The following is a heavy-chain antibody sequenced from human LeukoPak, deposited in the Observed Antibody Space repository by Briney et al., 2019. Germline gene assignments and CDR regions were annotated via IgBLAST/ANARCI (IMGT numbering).Heavy chain of an antibody. CDR2: ISSSSSYI. J-gene: IGHJ6*03. CDR3: ARGFKYTGYYYYYMDV. Sequence: GGSLRLSCAASGFTFSSHWMTWVRQAPGKGLEWVSSISSSSSYIYYADSVKGRFTISRDNAKNSLYLQMNSLRAEDTAVYYCARGFKYTGYYYYYMDVWGKGTTVTVSS. V-gene: IGHV3-21*01. D-gene: IGHD2-8*02. CDR1: GFTFSSHW.